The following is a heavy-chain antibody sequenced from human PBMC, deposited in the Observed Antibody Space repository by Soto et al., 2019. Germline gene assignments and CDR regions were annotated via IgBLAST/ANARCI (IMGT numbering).Heavy chain of an antibody. J-gene: IGHJ4*02. CDR2: MKPNSGNT. V-gene: IGHV1-8*01. CDR1: GYTFTSYD. D-gene: IGHD6-13*01. Sequence: VQLVQSGAEVKKPGSSVNVSCKASGYTFTSYDINWMRQATGQGLARTGWMKPNSGNTGYAQKFQGRVTMTRNTSISTAYMELSSLRSEDSAVYYCARLLRVYSSGWYRGDYWGQGTLVTVSS. CDR3: ARLLRVYSSGWYRGDY.